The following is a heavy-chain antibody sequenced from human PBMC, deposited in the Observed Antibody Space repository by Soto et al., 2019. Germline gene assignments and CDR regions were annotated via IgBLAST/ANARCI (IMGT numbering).Heavy chain of an antibody. CDR2: INHSGST. J-gene: IGHJ4*02. V-gene: IGHV4-39*07. D-gene: IGHD2-8*02. CDR1: GGSIISSGYY. Sequence: PSETLSLTCTVSGGSIISSGYYWTWIRQPPGTGLEWIGEINHSGSTNYNPSLKSRVTISVDTSKNQFSLKLTSVTAADTAVYYCARDKITGLFDYWGQGTLVTVSS. CDR3: ARDKITGLFDY.